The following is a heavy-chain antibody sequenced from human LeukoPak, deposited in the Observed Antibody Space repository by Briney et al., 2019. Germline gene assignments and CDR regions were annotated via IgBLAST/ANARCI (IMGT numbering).Heavy chain of an antibody. J-gene: IGHJ4*02. CDR3: ARDRGYSGYDY. D-gene: IGHD5-12*01. Sequence: GGSLRLSCAASGFTFSSYWMHWVRQAPGKGLGWVSRINSDGSTTSYADSVKGRFTISRDNAKNTLYLQMKSLRAEDTAVYDCARDRGYSGYDYWGQGTLVTVSS. V-gene: IGHV3-74*01. CDR2: INSDGSTT. CDR1: GFTFSSYW.